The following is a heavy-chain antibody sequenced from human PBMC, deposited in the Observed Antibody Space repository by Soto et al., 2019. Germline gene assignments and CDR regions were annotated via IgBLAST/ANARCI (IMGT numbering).Heavy chain of an antibody. J-gene: IGHJ5*02. CDR2: IIPILGIA. CDR3: ARDESSGYYYDSSGYFGSSWFDP. D-gene: IGHD3-22*01. V-gene: IGHV1-69*08. Sequence: QVQLVQSGAEVKKPGSSVKVSCKASGGTFSSYTISWVRQAPGQGLEWMGRIIPILGIANYAQKFQGRVTITADKSTSTAYMELSSLRSEDTAVYYCARDESSGYYYDSSGYFGSSWFDPWGQGTLVTVSS. CDR1: GGTFSSYT.